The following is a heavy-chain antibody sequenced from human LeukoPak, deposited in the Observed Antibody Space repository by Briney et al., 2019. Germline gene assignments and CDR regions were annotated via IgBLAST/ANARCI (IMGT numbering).Heavy chain of an antibody. D-gene: IGHD2-2*01. CDR1: GFTFDDYA. Sequence: GGSLRLSCAASGFTFDDYAMHWVRQAPGKGLEWVSLISWDGGSTYYADSVKGRFTISRDNAKNSLYLQMNSLRAEDTAVYYCARDSYCITTSCYARPMDVWGKGTTVTISS. CDR3: ARDSYCITTSCYARPMDV. V-gene: IGHV3-43*02. CDR2: ISWDGGST. J-gene: IGHJ6*03.